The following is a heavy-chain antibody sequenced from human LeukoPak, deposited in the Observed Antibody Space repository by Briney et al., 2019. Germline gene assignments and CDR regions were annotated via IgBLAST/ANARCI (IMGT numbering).Heavy chain of an antibody. J-gene: IGHJ5*02. D-gene: IGHD3-10*01. Sequence: GGSLRLSCAASGFTFSTYSLDWGRQAPGKGLEWISYISVSGSIALYADTVKGRFTISRDNAKNSLFLQMNSLRDEDTAVYYCARDSGNYYDQFDVWGQGTLVTVSS. CDR3: ARDSGNYYDQFDV. CDR2: ISVSGSIA. CDR1: GFTFSTYS. V-gene: IGHV3-48*02.